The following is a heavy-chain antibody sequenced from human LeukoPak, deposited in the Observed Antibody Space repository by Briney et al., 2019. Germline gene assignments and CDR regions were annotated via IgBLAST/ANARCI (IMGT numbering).Heavy chain of an antibody. Sequence: GGSLRLSCAASGFTFSSYAMTWVRQAPGKGLEWVSSISGSGGGTYYTDSVKGRFTISRDNSKNTLYLQMNSLRGEDTAVYYCAKDGIRGGYKHWGQGTLVTVSS. CDR3: AKDGIRGGYKH. CDR1: GFTFSSYA. D-gene: IGHD5-24*01. J-gene: IGHJ4*02. V-gene: IGHV3-23*01. CDR2: ISGSGGGT.